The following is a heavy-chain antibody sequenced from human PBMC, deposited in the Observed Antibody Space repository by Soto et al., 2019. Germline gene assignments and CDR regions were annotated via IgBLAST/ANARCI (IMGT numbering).Heavy chain of an antibody. J-gene: IGHJ3*02. D-gene: IGHD3-22*01. CDR3: ARGSDSSGYSGGGDAFDI. CDR1: GGSISSGGYY. V-gene: IGHV4-31*03. CDR2: IYYSGST. Sequence: PSETLSLTCTVSGGSISSGGYYWSWIRQHPGKGLEWIGYIYYSGSTYYNPSLKSRVTISVDTSKNQFSLKLSSVTAADTAVYYCARGSDSSGYSGGGDAFDIWGQGTMVTVSS.